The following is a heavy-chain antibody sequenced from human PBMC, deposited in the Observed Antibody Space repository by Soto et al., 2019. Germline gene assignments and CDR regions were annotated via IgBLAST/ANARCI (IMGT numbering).Heavy chain of an antibody. CDR2: IYPGDSDT. V-gene: IGHV5-51*01. Sequence: EVQLVQSGAEVKKPGESLKISCKGSGYNFTNYWIGWVRQMPGKGLESMGIIYPGDSDTRYSPSFQGQVTISADKSISTAHLRWSSLKAADTARYDCAGGGVRGVVTRARDYYGMDVWGQGTTVTVSS. D-gene: IGHD3-10*01. J-gene: IGHJ6*02. CDR1: GYNFTNYW. CDR3: AGGGVRGVVTRARDYYGMDV.